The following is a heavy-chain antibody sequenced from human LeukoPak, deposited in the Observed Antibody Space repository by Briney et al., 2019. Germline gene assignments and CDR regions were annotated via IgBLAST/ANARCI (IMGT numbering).Heavy chain of an antibody. V-gene: IGHV4-39*01. CDR3: ARSLGANTWVGNWFDP. Sequence: SETLSLTCSVSGGSISSPNHDWAWIRQPPGQGLEWIGSIYYSGTTYYNLSLKSRVTLSLDTSQNQFSQKLSSVTAADTAIYFCARSLGANTWVGNWFDPWGQGTLVTVSP. CDR2: IYYSGTT. D-gene: IGHD3-10*01. CDR1: GGSISSPNHD. J-gene: IGHJ5*02.